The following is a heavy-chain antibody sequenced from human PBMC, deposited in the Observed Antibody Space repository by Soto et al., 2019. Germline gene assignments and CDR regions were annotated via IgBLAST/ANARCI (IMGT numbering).Heavy chain of an antibody. V-gene: IGHV1-18*01. CDR3: ARALYYYDNSGLAY. CDR1: GYTFTSYG. D-gene: IGHD3-22*01. CDR2: INSYSGDA. J-gene: IGHJ4*02. Sequence: QVRLEQSGPEVKKTGASVKVSCKASGYTFTSYGISWVRLAPGQGLEWMGWINSYSGDANYAQSFQDRVTMTRDTSTNTVYMEMMTLRSDDTAVYYCARALYYYDNSGLAYWGQGTLVTVSS.